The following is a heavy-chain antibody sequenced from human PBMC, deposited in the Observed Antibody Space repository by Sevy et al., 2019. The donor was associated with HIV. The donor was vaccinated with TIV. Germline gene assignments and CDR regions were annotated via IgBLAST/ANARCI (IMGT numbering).Heavy chain of an antibody. Sequence: GGCLRLSCAASGFTFSSYSMNWVRQAPGKGLEWVSSISSSSGYIYYADTVKGRFTISRDNAKNSLYLQMNSLRAEDTAVYYCARDQSFNDHTSWYWFDPWGQGTLVTVSS. CDR2: ISSSSGYI. V-gene: IGHV3-21*01. CDR3: ARDQSFNDHTSWYWFDP. D-gene: IGHD2-2*01. CDR1: GFTFSSYS. J-gene: IGHJ5*02.